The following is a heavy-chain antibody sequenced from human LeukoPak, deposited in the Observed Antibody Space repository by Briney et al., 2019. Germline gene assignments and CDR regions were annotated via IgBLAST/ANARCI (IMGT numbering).Heavy chain of an antibody. CDR2: VWYDGSNK. CDR1: GFTFNNYG. D-gene: IGHD6-19*01. V-gene: IGHV3-33*01. CDR3: ARDSSGWSHDAFDI. Sequence: GGSLRLSCAASGFTFNNYGMHWVRQAPGKGLEWVAVVWYDGSNKYYADSVKGQFTISRDNSKNTLYLQMNSLRAEDTAVYYCARDSSGWSHDAFDIWGQGTMVTVSS. J-gene: IGHJ3*02.